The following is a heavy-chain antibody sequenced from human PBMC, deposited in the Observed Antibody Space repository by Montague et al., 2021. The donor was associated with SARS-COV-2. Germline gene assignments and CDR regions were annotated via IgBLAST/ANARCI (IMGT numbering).Heavy chain of an antibody. CDR2: IYYSGTT. D-gene: IGHD3-10*01. J-gene: IGHJ3*02. V-gene: IGHV4-39*01. CDR3: ARPLVRGVPKAFDI. Sequence: SETLSLTCTVSGGSITRNYYWGWIRQPPGKGLEWVGNIYYSGTTXXHPXXXSRVTISVDASKNQFSLNLTSVTAADTAVYYCARPLVRGVPKAFDIWGQGALVIVSS. CDR1: GGSITRNYY.